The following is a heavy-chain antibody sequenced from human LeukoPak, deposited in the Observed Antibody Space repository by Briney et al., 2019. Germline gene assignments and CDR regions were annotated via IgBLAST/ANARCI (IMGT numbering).Heavy chain of an antibody. CDR3: ARGNPLSIVGYDRHFDY. Sequence: SVKVSCKASGGTFSSYTIGWVRQAPGQGLEWMGRIIPILGIANYAQKFQGRVTITADKSTSTAYMELSSLRSEDTAVYYCARGNPLSIVGYDRHFDYWGQGTLVTVSS. V-gene: IGHV1-69*02. D-gene: IGHD1-26*01. J-gene: IGHJ4*02. CDR1: GGTFSSYT. CDR2: IIPILGIA.